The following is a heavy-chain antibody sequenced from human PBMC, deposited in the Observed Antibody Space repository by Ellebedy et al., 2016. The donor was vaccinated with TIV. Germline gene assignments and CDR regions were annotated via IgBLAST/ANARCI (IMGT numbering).Heavy chain of an antibody. CDR1: GFTFSNYG. J-gene: IGHJ4*02. CDR2: VWFDGSNR. Sequence: GGSLRLSCAASGFTFSNYGMHWVRQAPGKGLEWVAVVWFDGSNRYYADSVKGRFAISRDNSKNTLYMQMNSLRAEDTAVYYCAREKGGSGTFDHWGQGTLVTVSS. CDR3: AREKGGSGTFDH. D-gene: IGHD3-10*01. V-gene: IGHV3-33*01.